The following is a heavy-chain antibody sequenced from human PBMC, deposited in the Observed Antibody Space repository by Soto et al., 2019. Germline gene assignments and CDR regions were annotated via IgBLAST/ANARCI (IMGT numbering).Heavy chain of an antibody. V-gene: IGHV3-23*01. J-gene: IGHJ6*03. D-gene: IGHD3-9*01. Sequence: EVQVLESGGGLVQPGGSLRLSCAASGFTFSSYSMNWVRQAPGKGLEWVSAISGSGGSTYYADSVKGRFTISRDNSKNTLYLQMNSLRAEDTAVYYCAKAQYYDILTGYYTPYYYYMDVWGKGTTVNVSS. CDR2: ISGSGGST. CDR3: AKAQYYDILTGYYTPYYYYMDV. CDR1: GFTFSSYS.